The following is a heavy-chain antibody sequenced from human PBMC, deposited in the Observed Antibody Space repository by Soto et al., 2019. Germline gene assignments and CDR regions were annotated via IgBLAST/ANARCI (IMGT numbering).Heavy chain of an antibody. Sequence: PGGSLRLSCASSGFTFSTYTMNWIRRAPGRGLEWVASISVSGDNIYYGDSVQGRFTISRDNSKRSVFLDLNSLRVEDTAAYYCARDLGLLKSLFDYWGQGTLVTVSS. CDR1: GFTFSTYT. D-gene: IGHD3-16*01. J-gene: IGHJ4*02. CDR2: ISVSGDNI. V-gene: IGHV3-21*01. CDR3: ARDLGLLKSLFDY.